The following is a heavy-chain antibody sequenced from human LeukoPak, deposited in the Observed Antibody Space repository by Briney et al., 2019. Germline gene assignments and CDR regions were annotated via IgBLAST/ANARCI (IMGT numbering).Heavy chain of an antibody. Sequence: GGSLRLSCAASGFTFSSYSMNWVRQAPGKGLEWVSYISSSSSTIYYADSVKGRFTISRDNAKNSLYLQMNSLRAEDTAVYYCARDHATGFPPGGPFYWGQGTLVTVSS. CDR1: GFTFSSYS. J-gene: IGHJ4*02. V-gene: IGHV3-48*04. CDR2: ISSSSSTI. CDR3: ARDHATGFPPGGPFY. D-gene: IGHD3-9*01.